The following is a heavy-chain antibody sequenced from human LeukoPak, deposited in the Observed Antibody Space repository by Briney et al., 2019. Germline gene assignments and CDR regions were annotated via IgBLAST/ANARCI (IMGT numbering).Heavy chain of an antibody. D-gene: IGHD4-17*01. CDR2: ISAYNGNT. J-gene: IGHJ4*02. CDR1: GYTFTSYG. V-gene: IGHV1-18*01. CDR3: AREAYGDYVGVGY. Sequence: ASVKVSCKASGYTFTSYGISWVRQAPGQGLEWMGWISAYNGNTNYAQKLQGRVTITADESTSTAYMELSSLRSEDTAVYYCAREAYGDYVGVGYWGQGTLVTVSS.